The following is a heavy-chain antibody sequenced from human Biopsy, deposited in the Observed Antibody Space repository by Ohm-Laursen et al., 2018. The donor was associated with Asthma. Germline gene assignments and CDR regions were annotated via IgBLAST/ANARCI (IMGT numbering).Heavy chain of an antibody. D-gene: IGHD4-17*01. CDR3: ARTTYGDDGFDP. CDR1: GGSLSGYY. V-gene: IGHV4-31*03. CDR2: IYYSGST. Sequence: TLSLTCTVSGGSLSGYYWSWIRQHPVKGLEGIGYIYYSGSTYYNPSLKSRVSISLDTSKNQFSLSLTSVTAADTAVYYCARTTYGDDGFDPWGQGTLVTVSS. J-gene: IGHJ5*02.